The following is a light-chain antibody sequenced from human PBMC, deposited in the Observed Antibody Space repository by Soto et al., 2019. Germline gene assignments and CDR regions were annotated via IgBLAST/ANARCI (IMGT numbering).Light chain of an antibody. CDR2: EVT. J-gene: IGLJ2*01. CDR3: SSYAGGNACGDNYVI. V-gene: IGLV2-8*01. Sequence: QSALTQPPSASGSPGQSVTISCTGNSSDVGAYDYVFWYQHHPGRAPKLIISEVTKRPSGVPDRFSGSKSGNTASLTVSGLQADDEAEYYCSSYAGGNACGDNYVIFGGGTKLTVL. CDR1: SSDVGAYDY.